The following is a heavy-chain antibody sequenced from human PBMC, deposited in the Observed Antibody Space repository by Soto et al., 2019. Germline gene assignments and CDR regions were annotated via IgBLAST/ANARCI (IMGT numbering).Heavy chain of an antibody. CDR2: ISQSGSTI. CDR3: ARVSPITAAGTLDY. CDR1: GFTFSGYY. Sequence: PGGSLRLSCAAYGFTFSGYYMSWIRQAPGKGPEWVSYISQSGSTIHYGDSVKGRFTMSRDNAKKSLYLQMNSLRDEDTAVYYCARVSPITAAGTLDYWGQGTLVTVSS. V-gene: IGHV3-11*01. D-gene: IGHD6-13*01. J-gene: IGHJ4*02.